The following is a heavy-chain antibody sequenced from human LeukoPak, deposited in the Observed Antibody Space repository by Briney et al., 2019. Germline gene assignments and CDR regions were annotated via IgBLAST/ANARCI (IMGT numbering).Heavy chain of an antibody. J-gene: IGHJ6*03. CDR3: ARTTEGGYIGYFYHYYMDV. Sequence: SETLSLTCTVSGGSISSYYWSWIRRSPGKGLECIGYIHYTGSTSYNPSLKSRVTISVEPSKTQFSLKLRSVTAADTAVYSCARTTEGGYIGYFYHYYMDVWGKGTTATISS. D-gene: IGHD5-18*01. V-gene: IGHV4-59*01. CDR1: GGSISSYY. CDR2: IHYTGST.